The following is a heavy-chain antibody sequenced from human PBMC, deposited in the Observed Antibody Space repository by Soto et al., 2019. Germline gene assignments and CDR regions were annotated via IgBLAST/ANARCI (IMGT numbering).Heavy chain of an antibody. CDR3: AKDEVPECGGDCHPIDY. CDR2: ISYDGNSQ. V-gene: IGHV3-30*18. J-gene: IGHJ4*02. Sequence: QVQLVESGGGVVQPGRSLRLSCAASGFTFSTYGMHWVRQAPGKGLEWVAVISYDGNSQYYADSVKGRLTISRDNSKNTLYLQMNNLRGEDTAVYFCAKDEVPECGGDCHPIDYWGQGTLVTASP. D-gene: IGHD2-21*02. CDR1: GFTFSTYG.